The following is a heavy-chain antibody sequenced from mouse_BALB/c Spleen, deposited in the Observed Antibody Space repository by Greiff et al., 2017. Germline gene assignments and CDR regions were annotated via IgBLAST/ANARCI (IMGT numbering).Heavy chain of an antibody. CDR2: ISTYSGNT. V-gene: IGHV1-67*01. D-gene: IGHD5-1*01. Sequence: QVQLKQSGPELVRPGVSVKISCTGSGYTFTDYDMHWVKQSYTKSLVWIGVISTYSGNTNYNQNFKGKATMTVDKSSSTAYMELARLTSEDSAIYYCSRGDAYLSFDYWGQGTTLTVSS. J-gene: IGHJ2*01. CDR1: GYTFTDYD. CDR3: SRGDAYLSFDY.